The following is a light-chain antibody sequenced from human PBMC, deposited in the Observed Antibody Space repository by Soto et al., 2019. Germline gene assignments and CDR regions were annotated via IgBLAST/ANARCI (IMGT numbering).Light chain of an antibody. CDR1: QSVSSY. CDR2: DAS. CDR3: QQRSNWPPYT. J-gene: IGKJ2*01. Sequence: EIVLTQSPATLSLSPGERATLSCRASQSVSSYLAWYQQKPGQAPRLLIYDASNRATGIPARFSGSRSGPDFTLTISSLEPEDFAVYYCQQRSNWPPYTFGQGTKLEIK. V-gene: IGKV3-11*01.